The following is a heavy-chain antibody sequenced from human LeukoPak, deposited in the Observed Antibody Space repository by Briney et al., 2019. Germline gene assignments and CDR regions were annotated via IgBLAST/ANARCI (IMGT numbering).Heavy chain of an antibody. D-gene: IGHD3-22*01. J-gene: IGHJ4*02. CDR3: TKVGDYYDSRGYLED. CDR1: GFTFSNYA. V-gene: IGHV3-30-3*01. CDR2: TSYAGSNK. Sequence: GGSLRLSCAASGFTFSNYAMHWVRQAPGKGLEWVTVTSYAGSNKDYADSVKGRFTISRDNSKNTLYLQMNSLRAEDTAVYYCTKVGDYYDSRGYLEDWGQGTLVTVSS.